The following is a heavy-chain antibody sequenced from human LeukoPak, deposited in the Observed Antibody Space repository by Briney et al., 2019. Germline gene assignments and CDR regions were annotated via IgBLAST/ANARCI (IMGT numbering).Heavy chain of an antibody. CDR3: ARVPSWYGGYFDY. D-gene: IGHD4-23*01. J-gene: IGHJ4*02. Sequence: GGSLRLSCAASGFTFSSYAMHWVRQAPGKGLEWVAVISYDGSNKYYADSVKGRFTISRDNSKNTLYLQMNSLRAEDTAVYYCARVPSWYGGYFDYWGQGTLVTVSS. V-gene: IGHV3-30-3*01. CDR1: GFTFSSYA. CDR2: ISYDGSNK.